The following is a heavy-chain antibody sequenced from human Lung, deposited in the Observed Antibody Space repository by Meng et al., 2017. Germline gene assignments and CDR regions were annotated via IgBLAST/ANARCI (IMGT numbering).Heavy chain of an antibody. CDR2: IGAYDGNE. CDR3: ARGGTGLAGRTDSGY. CDR1: GYTFTSYG. Sequence: QVQPVQSGAEVKKPGASVKVSCKASGYTFTSYGISWVRQAPGQGLEWMGWIGAYDGNENYARNLQSSDTIATDTSTSPAAMEQRGLRSDRTDEYSCARGGTGLAGRTDSGYWGQGTLVTVSS. J-gene: IGHJ4*02. D-gene: IGHD6-13*01. V-gene: IGHV1-18*01.